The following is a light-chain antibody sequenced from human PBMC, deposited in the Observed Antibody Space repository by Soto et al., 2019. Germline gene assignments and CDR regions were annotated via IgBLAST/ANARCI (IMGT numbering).Light chain of an antibody. CDR3: ISYTSSNTYV. CDR1: SSDVGGYKY. Sequence: QSVLTQPASVSGSPGQSITIPCTGTSSDVGGYKYVSWYQQHPGKAPKLMIYEVTNRPSGVSNRFSGSKSGNTASLTISGLQAEDEADYYCISYTSSNTYVFGNGTKVTVL. V-gene: IGLV2-14*01. J-gene: IGLJ1*01. CDR2: EVT.